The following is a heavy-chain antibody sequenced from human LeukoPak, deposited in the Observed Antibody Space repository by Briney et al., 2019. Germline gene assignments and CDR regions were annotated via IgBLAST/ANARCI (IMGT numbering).Heavy chain of an antibody. CDR1: GGSISSSSYY. CDR3: ARQDYYDSSGEGFDY. Sequence: SETLSLTCTVSGGSISSSSYYWGWIRQPPGKGLEWIGSIYYSGSTYYNPSLKSRVTISVGTSKNQFSLKLSSVTAADTAVYYCARQDYYDSSGEGFDYWGQGTLVTVSS. CDR2: IYYSGST. J-gene: IGHJ4*02. V-gene: IGHV4-39*01. D-gene: IGHD3-22*01.